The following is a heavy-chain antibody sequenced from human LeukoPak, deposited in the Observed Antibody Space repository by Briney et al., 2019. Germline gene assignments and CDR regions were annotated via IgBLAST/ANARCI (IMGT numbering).Heavy chain of an antibody. D-gene: IGHD3/OR15-3a*01. V-gene: IGHV1-69*01. CDR2: TIPIFDTT. CDR3: ARAKDLILRSFHM. Sequence: SVKVSCKASGGTFSNYAFSWVRQAPGQGLEWMGGTIPIFDTTNYAQKFQDRVTITADDSTNTAYMELSSLRSDDTAVYYCARAKDLILRSFHMWGQGTMVTVSS. CDR1: GGTFSNYA. J-gene: IGHJ3*02.